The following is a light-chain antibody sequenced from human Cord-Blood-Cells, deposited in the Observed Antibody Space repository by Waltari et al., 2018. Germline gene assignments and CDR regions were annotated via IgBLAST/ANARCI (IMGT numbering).Light chain of an antibody. J-gene: IGKJ4*01. CDR3: QQYDNTPLT. CDR1: QDISNY. Sequence: DIPMTLSPTSLSASVGGRVTITCQASQDISNYLNWYQQKPGKAPKLLIYDASNLETGVPSRFSGSGSGTDFTFTISSLQPEDIATYYCQQYDNTPLTFGEGTKVEIK. CDR2: DAS. V-gene: IGKV1-33*01.